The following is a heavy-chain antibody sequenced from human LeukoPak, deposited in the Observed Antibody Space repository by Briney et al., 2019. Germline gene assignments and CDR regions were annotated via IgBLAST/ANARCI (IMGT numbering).Heavy chain of an antibody. CDR3: ARDGRSYTNPNNWFDP. J-gene: IGHJ5*02. V-gene: IGHV1-18*01. Sequence: ASVKVSCKASGYPFTSYYINWVRQAPGQGLEWMGWISAYNGDTNYAQNLQGRVTMTTDTSTDTAYMELRSLRSDDTAVYYCARDGRSYTNPNNWFDPWGQGTLVTVS. CDR1: GYPFTSYY. D-gene: IGHD2-2*02. CDR2: ISAYNGDT.